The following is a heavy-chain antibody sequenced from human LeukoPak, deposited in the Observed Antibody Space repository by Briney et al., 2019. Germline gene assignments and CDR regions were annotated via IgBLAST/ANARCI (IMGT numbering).Heavy chain of an antibody. Sequence: PGGSLRLSCAASGFTFSSYAIHWVRQAPGKGLEWVAVISYDGSNKYYADSVKGRFTISRDNSKNTLYLQMNSLRAEDTAVYYCARGSEIVVVVAATLGDAFDIWGQGTMVTVSS. D-gene: IGHD2-15*01. V-gene: IGHV3-30*04. CDR2: ISYDGSNK. CDR3: ARGSEIVVVVAATLGDAFDI. CDR1: GFTFSSYA. J-gene: IGHJ3*02.